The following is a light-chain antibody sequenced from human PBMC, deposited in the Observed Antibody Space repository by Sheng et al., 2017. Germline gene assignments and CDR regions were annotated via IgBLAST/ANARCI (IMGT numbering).Light chain of an antibody. CDR3: QQRSTWPIT. Sequence: EIVLTQSPVTLSLSPGERATLSCRASQSIGTNLAWYQQKPGQAPRLLIYDASNRTTDIPARFSGSGSGTDFTLTISSLEPEDFAVYYCQQRSTWPITFGQGTRLEIK. CDR2: DAS. CDR1: QSIGTN. J-gene: IGKJ5*01. V-gene: IGKV3-11*01.